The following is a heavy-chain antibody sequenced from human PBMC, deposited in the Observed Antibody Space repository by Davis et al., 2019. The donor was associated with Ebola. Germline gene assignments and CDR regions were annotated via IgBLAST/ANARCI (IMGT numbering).Heavy chain of an antibody. J-gene: IGHJ5*02. V-gene: IGHV1-46*01. CDR2: INPSGGST. CDR3: ARDPHSSGWYSWFDP. CDR1: GYTFTSYY. D-gene: IGHD6-19*01. Sequence: ASVKVSCKASGYTFTSYYMHWVRQAPGQGLEWMGIINPSGGSTSYAQKFQGRVTMTRDTSTSTVYMELSSLRSEDTAVYYCARDPHSSGWYSWFDPWGQGTLVTVSS.